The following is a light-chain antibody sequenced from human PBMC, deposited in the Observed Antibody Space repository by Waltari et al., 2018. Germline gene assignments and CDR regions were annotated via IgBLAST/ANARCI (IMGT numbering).Light chain of an antibody. V-gene: IGKV1-39*01. CDR3: QQTYSVLYS. J-gene: IGKJ2*01. CDR1: PRVSNS. CDR2: GSS. Sequence: FLASPRVSNSLNWSQQKPGNPPKLLIFGSSSLQSAVPSRFSGSGSGTDFTLTISSLQPGDFATYYCQQTYSVLYSFGQVTKLQI.